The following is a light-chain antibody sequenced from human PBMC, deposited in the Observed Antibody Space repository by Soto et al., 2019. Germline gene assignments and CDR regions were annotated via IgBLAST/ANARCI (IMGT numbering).Light chain of an antibody. V-gene: IGKV1-39*01. Sequence: DIQLPQSPSTLSGTVAPSATVPCRASQTISGGLAWYQHKPGKAPNLLIHAASSLQSGVPSRFTGRGSGTDFTLTIISLLPEDFATYYCQQSYSDTATFGLGTRLDIK. J-gene: IGKJ5*01. CDR1: QTISGG. CDR2: AAS. CDR3: QQSYSDTAT.